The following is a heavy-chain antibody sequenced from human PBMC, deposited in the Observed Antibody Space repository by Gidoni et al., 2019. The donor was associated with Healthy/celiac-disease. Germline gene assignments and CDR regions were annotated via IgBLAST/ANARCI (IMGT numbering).Heavy chain of an antibody. CDR3: AKALSGSGYLVH. D-gene: IGHD3-10*01. CDR2: ISGSGGST. J-gene: IGHJ4*02. V-gene: IGHV3-23*01. Sequence: EVQLLEYGGGLVQTGGSLRLSCAASGFTFSSYAMSWVRQAPGKGLEWVSAISGSGGSTYYADSVKGRFTISRDNSKNTLYLQMNSLRAEDTAVYYCAKALSGSGYLVHWGQGTLVTVSS. CDR1: GFTFSSYA.